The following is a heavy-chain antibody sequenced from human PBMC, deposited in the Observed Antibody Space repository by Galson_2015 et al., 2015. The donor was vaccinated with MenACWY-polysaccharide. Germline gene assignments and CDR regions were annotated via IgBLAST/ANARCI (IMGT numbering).Heavy chain of an antibody. CDR3: ASRGAAHY. Sequence: SLRLSCAASGFTFSRYGMSWVRQAPGKGLEWVSVISDTGGTTYYIDSVKGRFTFSRDNSKNMLYMQMNSLRVEDTAVYYCASRGAAHYWGQGTLITVSS. J-gene: IGHJ4*02. CDR2: ISDTGGTT. V-gene: IGHV3-23*01. CDR1: GFTFSRYG. D-gene: IGHD6-25*01.